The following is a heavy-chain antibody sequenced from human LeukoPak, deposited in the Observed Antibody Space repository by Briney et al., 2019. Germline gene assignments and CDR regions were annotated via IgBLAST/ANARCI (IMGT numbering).Heavy chain of an antibody. D-gene: IGHD2-21*02. CDR3: ARRDCVGDCYSNWFDP. J-gene: IGHJ5*02. V-gene: IGHV1-46*01. CDR2: INPRGGST. Sequence: ALVKVSCKASGYTFTKYFMHWVRQAPGQGLERMGIINPRGGSTGYAQKFQGRITMTTDMSTRTVYMELSSLESEDTAVYYCARRDCVGDCYSNWFDPWGQGTLVTVSS. CDR1: GYTFTKYF.